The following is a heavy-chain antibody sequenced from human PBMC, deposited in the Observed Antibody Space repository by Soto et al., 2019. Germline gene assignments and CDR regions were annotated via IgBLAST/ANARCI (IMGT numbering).Heavy chain of an antibody. D-gene: IGHD6-6*01. J-gene: IGHJ5*02. V-gene: IGHV1-8*01. CDR3: ARGPRKGSIAARPNWFDP. CDR2: MNPNSGNT. Sequence: GASVKVSCKASGYTFTSYDINWVRQATGQGLEWMGWMNPNSGNTGYAQKFQGRVTMTRNTSISTAYMELSSLRSEDTAVYYCARGPRKGSIAARPNWFDPWGKGPLVTVP. CDR1: GYTFTSYD.